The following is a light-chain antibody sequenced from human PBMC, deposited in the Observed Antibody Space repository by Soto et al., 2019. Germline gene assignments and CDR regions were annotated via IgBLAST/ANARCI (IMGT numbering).Light chain of an antibody. Sequence: EIVLTQSPGTLSLSPGERATLSCRSSQSVSSSYLAWYQQKPGQAPSLLIYDVSSRATGIPDRFSGSGSGTDFTLTISRQEPEDFAVYYCQQYGSSPTFGQGTKVEIK. V-gene: IGKV3-20*01. CDR3: QQYGSSPT. J-gene: IGKJ1*01. CDR1: QSVSSSY. CDR2: DVS.